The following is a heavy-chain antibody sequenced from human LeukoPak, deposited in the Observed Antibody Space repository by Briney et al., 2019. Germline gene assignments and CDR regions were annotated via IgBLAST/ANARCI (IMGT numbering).Heavy chain of an antibody. J-gene: IGHJ5*02. V-gene: IGHV3-30-3*01. CDR3: ARKLSTAVAGYNWIDP. D-gene: IGHD6-13*01. Sequence: HSGGSLRLSCAASGFTFSSYARHWVRQAPGKGLEWVAVISYDGSNKYYADSVKGRFTISRDNAKNSLYLQMESLRAEDTAVYYCARKLSTAVAGYNWIDPWGQGTLVTVSS. CDR1: GFTFSSYA. CDR2: ISYDGSNK.